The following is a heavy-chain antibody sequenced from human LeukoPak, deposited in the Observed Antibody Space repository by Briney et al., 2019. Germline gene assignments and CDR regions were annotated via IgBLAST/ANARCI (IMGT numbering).Heavy chain of an antibody. D-gene: IGHD6-19*01. CDR1: GGSISGSSYY. CDR3: AKSSGFDY. V-gene: IGHV4-39*01. CDR2: IYYSGST. Sequence: SETLSLTCTVSGGSISGSSYYWGWIRQPPGKGLEWIGSIYYSGSTYYNPSLKSRVTISVDTSKNQFSLKLSSVTAADTAVYYCAKSSGFDYWGQGTLVTVSS. J-gene: IGHJ4*02.